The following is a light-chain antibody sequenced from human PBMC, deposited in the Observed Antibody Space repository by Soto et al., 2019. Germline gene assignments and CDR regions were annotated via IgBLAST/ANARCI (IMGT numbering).Light chain of an antibody. V-gene: IGKV1-5*01. CDR1: QSISNR. J-gene: IGKJ1*01. Sequence: DIHMTHSPSTLSASLGDRVTITSRASQSISNRLAWYQQKPGKAPKVLIYDASNLKSGVPSRFSGSGSGTEFTLTISSLQPDDFATYYCQHYNSYSEAFGQGTKV. CDR2: DAS. CDR3: QHYNSYSEA.